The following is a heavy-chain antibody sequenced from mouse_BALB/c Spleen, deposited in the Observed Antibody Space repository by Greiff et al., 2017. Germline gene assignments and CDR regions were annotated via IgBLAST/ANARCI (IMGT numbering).Heavy chain of an antibody. CDR1: GFNIKDTY. Sequence: VQLQQSGAELVKPGASVKLSCTASGFNIKDTYMHWVKQRPEQGLEWIGRIDPANGNTKYDPKFQGKATITADTSSNTAYLQLSSLTSEDTAVYYCALDSSDPYYAMDYWGQGTSVTVSS. CDR2: IDPANGNT. J-gene: IGHJ4*01. D-gene: IGHD3-2*01. CDR3: ALDSSDPYYAMDY. V-gene: IGHV14-3*02.